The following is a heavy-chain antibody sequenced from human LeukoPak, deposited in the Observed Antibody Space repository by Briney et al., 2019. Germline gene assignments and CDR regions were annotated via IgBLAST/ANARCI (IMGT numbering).Heavy chain of an antibody. J-gene: IGHJ6*02. CDR1: GYTFISYY. CDR3: AREQGSSSSGRYGLDV. D-gene: IGHD6-6*01. V-gene: IGHV1-46*01. CDR2: INPSGGST. Sequence: GASVKVSCKASGYTFISYYIHWVRQAPGQGLGWMGIINPSGGSTSYAQKFQGRVTMTRDTSTSTVYMELSSLRSEDTAVYYCAREQGSSSSGRYGLDVWGQGTTVTVSS.